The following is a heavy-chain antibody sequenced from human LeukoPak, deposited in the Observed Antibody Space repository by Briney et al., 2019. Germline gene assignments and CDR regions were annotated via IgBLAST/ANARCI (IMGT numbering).Heavy chain of an antibody. J-gene: IGHJ4*02. V-gene: IGHV3-15*01. CDR3: TTATYQQPYDF. CDR1: GFTFSNAW. Sequence: PGGSLRLSCAASGFTFSNAWMSWVRQAPGKGLEWVGRIKSKTDGGTTDYAAPVKGRFTISRDDSKNTLYLQMNSLKAEDTAVYYCTTATYQQPYDFWGQGTLVTVSS. CDR2: IKSKTDGGTT. D-gene: IGHD6-13*01.